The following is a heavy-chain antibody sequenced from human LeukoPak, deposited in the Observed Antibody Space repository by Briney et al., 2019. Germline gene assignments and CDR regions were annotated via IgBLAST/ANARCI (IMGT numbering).Heavy chain of an antibody. V-gene: IGHV3-49*04. CDR1: GFPFDDYA. CDR3: TTDKNYGGYHGY. D-gene: IGHD5-18*01. CDR2: IRSKAYGGAA. Sequence: GRSLRLSCTSSGFPFDDYAMSWVRQAPGKGLEWVGFIRSKAYGGAAEYAASVKDRFTIARDDSKSIAYLQMSSLKTEDTGVYYCTTDKNYGGYHGYWGQGTLVTVAS. J-gene: IGHJ4*02.